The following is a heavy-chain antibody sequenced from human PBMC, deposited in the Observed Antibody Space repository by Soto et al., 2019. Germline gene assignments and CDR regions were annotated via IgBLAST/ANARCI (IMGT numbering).Heavy chain of an antibody. CDR2: ISGSGGST. CDR3: AKDGDYDFWSGYYTDYYYYGMDV. D-gene: IGHD3-3*01. CDR1: GFTFSSYA. Sequence: EVQLLESGGGLVQPGGSLRLSCAASGFTFSSYAMSWVRQAPGKGLEWVSAISGSGGSTYYADSVKGRFTISRDNSKNTLYLQMNSLRAEDTAVYYCAKDGDYDFWSGYYTDYYYYGMDVWGQGTTVTVSS. J-gene: IGHJ6*02. V-gene: IGHV3-23*01.